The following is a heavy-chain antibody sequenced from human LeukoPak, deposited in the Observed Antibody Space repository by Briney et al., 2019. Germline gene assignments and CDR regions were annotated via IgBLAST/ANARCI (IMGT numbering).Heavy chain of an antibody. CDR1: GFTVSSTY. Sequence: PGGSLRLSCAASGFTVSSTYMTWVCQAPGKGLEWVSVIYSGGSTYYADYVKGRFTISRDNAKNSLYLQMNSLRAEDTAVYYCARGRYNYGYIYDYWGQGTLVTVSS. D-gene: IGHD5-18*01. J-gene: IGHJ4*02. CDR2: IYSGGST. CDR3: ARGRYNYGYIYDY. V-gene: IGHV3-53*01.